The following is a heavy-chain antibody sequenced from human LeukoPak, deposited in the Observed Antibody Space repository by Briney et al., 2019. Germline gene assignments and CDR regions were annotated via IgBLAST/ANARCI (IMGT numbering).Heavy chain of an antibody. J-gene: IGHJ5*02. CDR2: FDPEDGET. Sequence: ASVKVSCKVSGYTLTELSMHWVRQAPGKGPEWMGGFDPEDGETIYAQKFQGRVTMTEDTSTDTAYMELSSLRSEDTAVYYCATDSSVWYEEGNWFDPWGQGTLVTVSS. CDR3: ATDSSVWYEEGNWFDP. V-gene: IGHV1-24*01. CDR1: GYTLTELS. D-gene: IGHD6-19*01.